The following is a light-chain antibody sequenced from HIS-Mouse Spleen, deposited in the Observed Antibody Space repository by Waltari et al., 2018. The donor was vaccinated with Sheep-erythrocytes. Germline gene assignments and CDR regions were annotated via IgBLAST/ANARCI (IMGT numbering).Light chain of an antibody. CDR3: QVWDSSSDHVV. CDR2: DDS. CDR1: NIGSKR. Sequence: SYVLTQPPSVSVATGQTARITCGGNNIGSKRGHWYQQKPGQAPVLVVYDDSDRPSGIPGRFSGSNSGNTATLTISRVEAGDEADYYCQVWDSSSDHVVFGGGTKLTVL. J-gene: IGLJ2*01. V-gene: IGLV3-21*02.